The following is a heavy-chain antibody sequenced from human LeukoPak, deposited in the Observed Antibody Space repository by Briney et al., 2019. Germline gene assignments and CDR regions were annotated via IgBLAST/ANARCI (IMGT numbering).Heavy chain of an antibody. V-gene: IGHV4-39*07. CDR1: GGSISSSSYY. Sequence: TSETLSLTCTVSGGSISSSSYYWGWIRQPPGKGLEWIESIYYSGSTYYNPSLKSRVTISVDTSKNQFSLKLSSVTAADTAVYYCARSLTVTTELRDWGQGTLVTVSS. J-gene: IGHJ4*02. CDR2: IYYSGST. D-gene: IGHD1-7*01. CDR3: ARSLTVTTELRD.